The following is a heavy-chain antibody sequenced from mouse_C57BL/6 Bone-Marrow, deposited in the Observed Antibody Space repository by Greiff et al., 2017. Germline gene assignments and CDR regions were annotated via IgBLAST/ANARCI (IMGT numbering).Heavy chain of an antibody. CDR3: AIVIYFYGSSYVYWYFDV. V-gene: IGHV1-54*01. CDR2: INPGSGGT. Sequence: VQLQQSGAELVRPGTSVKVSCKASGYAFTNYLIEWVKQRPGQGLEWIGVINPGSGGTNYNEKLKGKATLTADKSASTAYMQLSSLTSEDSAVYFCAIVIYFYGSSYVYWYFDVWGKGTTVTVSS. J-gene: IGHJ1*03. CDR1: GYAFTNYL. D-gene: IGHD1-1*01.